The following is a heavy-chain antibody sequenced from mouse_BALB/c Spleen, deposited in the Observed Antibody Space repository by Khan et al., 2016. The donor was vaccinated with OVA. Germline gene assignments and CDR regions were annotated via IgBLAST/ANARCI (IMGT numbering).Heavy chain of an antibody. CDR3: ARSYGNYLDY. CDR1: GYSITSDYA. D-gene: IGHD2-1*01. Sequence: EVQLQESGPGLVKPSQSLSLTCTVTGYSITSDYAWNWIRQFPGNKLEWMGYISYSGSTSYNPSLKNRISITRDTSKNQFFLQLNSVTTEDTATYYCARSYGNYLDYWGQGTTLTVSS. J-gene: IGHJ2*01. CDR2: ISYSGST. V-gene: IGHV3-2*02.